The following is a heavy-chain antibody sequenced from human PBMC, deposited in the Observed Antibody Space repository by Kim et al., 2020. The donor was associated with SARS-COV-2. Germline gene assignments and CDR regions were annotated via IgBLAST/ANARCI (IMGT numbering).Heavy chain of an antibody. CDR3: ARQLWFGELLINWFDP. V-gene: IGHV4-39*01. J-gene: IGHJ5*02. Sequence: SETLSLTCTVSGGSISSSSYYWGWIRQPPGKGLEWIGSIYYSGSTYYNPSLKSRVTISVDTSKNQFSLKLSSVTAADTAVYYCARQLWFGELLINWFDPWGQGTLVTDSS. D-gene: IGHD3-10*01. CDR2: IYYSGST. CDR1: GGSISSSSYY.